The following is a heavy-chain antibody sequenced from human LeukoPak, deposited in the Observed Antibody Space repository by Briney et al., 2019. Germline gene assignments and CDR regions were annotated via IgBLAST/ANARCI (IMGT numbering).Heavy chain of an antibody. CDR1: EFTFSSYG. Sequence: PGGSLRLSCAASEFTFSSYGMLWVRKAPGKGLEWVAVISYDGRVKNYADSVKGRFTISRDNSKNMLYLQMDSLRAEDTAVYYCTKEITAHTAVAVDYWGQGTLVTVSS. CDR2: ISYDGRVK. D-gene: IGHD5-18*01. V-gene: IGHV3-30*18. J-gene: IGHJ4*02. CDR3: TKEITAHTAVAVDY.